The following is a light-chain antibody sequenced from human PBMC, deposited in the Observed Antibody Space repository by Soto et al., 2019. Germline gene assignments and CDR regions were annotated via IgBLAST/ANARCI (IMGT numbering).Light chain of an antibody. CDR1: SSDVGGYNY. Sequence: QSVLTQPPSAWESPGQSVTISCTGTSSDVGGYNYVSWYQQHPGKAPKLMIYEVSKRPSGVPDRFSGSKSGNTASLTVSGLQAEDEADYYCSSYAGSNILYVFGTGTKVTVL. CDR2: EVS. V-gene: IGLV2-8*01. CDR3: SSYAGSNILYV. J-gene: IGLJ1*01.